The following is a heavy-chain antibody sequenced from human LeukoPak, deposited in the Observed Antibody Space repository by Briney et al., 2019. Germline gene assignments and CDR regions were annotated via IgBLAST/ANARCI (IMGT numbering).Heavy chain of an antibody. CDR3: ARDGDSSSWYGWFDP. Sequence: SETLSLTCAVYGGSFSGYYWSWIRQPPGKGLEWIGEINHSGSTNYNPSLTSRGTISVDTSKNQCSLKLSSVTAADTAVYYCARDGDSSSWYGWFDPWGQGTLVTVSS. D-gene: IGHD6-13*01. V-gene: IGHV4-34*01. J-gene: IGHJ5*02. CDR1: GGSFSGYY. CDR2: INHSGST.